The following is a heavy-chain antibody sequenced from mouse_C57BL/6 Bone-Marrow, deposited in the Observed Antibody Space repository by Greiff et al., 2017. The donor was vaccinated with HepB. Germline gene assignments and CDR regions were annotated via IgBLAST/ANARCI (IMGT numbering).Heavy chain of an antibody. CDR1: GYTFTSYW. V-gene: IGHV1-69*01. J-gene: IGHJ2*01. D-gene: IGHD1-1*02. CDR3: ALYGFDY. Sequence: VQLQQPGAELVMPGASVKLSCTASGYTFTSYWMHWVKQSPGQGLEWIGEIDHSDSYTNYNQKFTGKSTLTVDKASNTAYMQLSSLTSEDSAVYYCALYGFDYWGQGTTLTVSS. CDR2: IDHSDSYT.